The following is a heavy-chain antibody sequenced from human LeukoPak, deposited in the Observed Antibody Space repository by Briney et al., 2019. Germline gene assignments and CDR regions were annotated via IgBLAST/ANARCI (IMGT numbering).Heavy chain of an antibody. Sequence: GGSLRLSCAASGFTFSSYGMHWVRQAPGKGLEWVAVISCDGSNKYYADSVKGRFTISRDNSKNTLYLQMNSLRAEDTAVYYCAKGAWIAAAGAVDYWGQGTLVTVSS. V-gene: IGHV3-30*18. J-gene: IGHJ4*02. CDR2: ISCDGSNK. CDR3: AKGAWIAAAGAVDY. CDR1: GFTFSSYG. D-gene: IGHD6-13*01.